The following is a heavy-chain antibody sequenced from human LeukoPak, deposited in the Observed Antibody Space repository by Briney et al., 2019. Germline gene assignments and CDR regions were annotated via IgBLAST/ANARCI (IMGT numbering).Heavy chain of an antibody. J-gene: IGHJ4*02. Sequence: GGSLRLSCEASGFTFSSYGMHWVRQAPGKGLEWVEVLWYDGSNKYYADSVKGRFTISRDNSKNTLYLQMNSLRAEDTAVYYCARGSLYYYDSSGPDYWGQGTLVTVSS. CDR2: LWYDGSNK. D-gene: IGHD3-22*01. CDR3: ARGSLYYYDSSGPDY. V-gene: IGHV3-33*01. CDR1: GFTFSSYG.